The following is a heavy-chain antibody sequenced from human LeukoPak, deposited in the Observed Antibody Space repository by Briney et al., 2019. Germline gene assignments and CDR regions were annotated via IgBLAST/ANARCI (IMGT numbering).Heavy chain of an antibody. CDR2: IYYSGST. Sequence: SETLSLTCTVSGDSMNTYYWSWIRQPPGKGLEWIGYIYYSGSTNYNPSLKSRLTMSIDTFKNQFSLKLNSVTAADTAVYYCARDSTAADLDYWGQGTLVTVSS. CDR3: ARDSTAADLDY. V-gene: IGHV4-59*12. J-gene: IGHJ4*02. D-gene: IGHD6-13*01. CDR1: GDSMNTYY.